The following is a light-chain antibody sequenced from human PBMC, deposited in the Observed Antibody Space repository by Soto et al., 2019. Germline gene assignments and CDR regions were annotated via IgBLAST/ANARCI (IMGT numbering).Light chain of an antibody. Sequence: DIQMTQSPSTLSASAGDRVTITCRASQSVGTWLAWYQQKPGKAPKLLIYWASTLETGVPSRFSGSGSGTEFTLTISSLQPDDFATYYCQQYNTYRAFGQGTKVDIK. CDR2: WAS. J-gene: IGKJ1*01. CDR1: QSVGTW. V-gene: IGKV1-5*03. CDR3: QQYNTYRA.